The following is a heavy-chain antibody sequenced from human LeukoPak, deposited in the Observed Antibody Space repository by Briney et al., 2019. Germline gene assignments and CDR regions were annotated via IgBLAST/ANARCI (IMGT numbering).Heavy chain of an antibody. CDR2: IKQDGSEK. CDR1: GFTSSSYW. Sequence: QSGGSLRLSCVASGFTSSSYWMTWARQAPGKGLEWVAIIKQDGSEKYYVNSVKGRFTISRDNAKNSLYLQLNILRAEDTAVYYCARDLEIWGQGTMVTVSS. V-gene: IGHV3-7*01. CDR3: ARDLEI. J-gene: IGHJ3*02.